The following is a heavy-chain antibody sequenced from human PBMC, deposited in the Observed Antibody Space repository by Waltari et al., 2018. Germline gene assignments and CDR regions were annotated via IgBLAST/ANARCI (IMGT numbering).Heavy chain of an antibody. V-gene: IGHV3-48*03. J-gene: IGHJ6*02. Sequence: EVQLVESGGGLVQPGGSLRLSCAASGFTFSSYEMNWVRQAPGKGLEWVSYISSSGSTIYYADSVTGRFTIAMDNAKNSLYLQMNSLRAEDTAVYYCARDLRRITSVRGVFYYYGMDVWGQGTTVTVSS. CDR2: ISSSGSTI. D-gene: IGHD3-10*01. CDR1: GFTFSSYE. CDR3: ARDLRRITSVRGVFYYYGMDV.